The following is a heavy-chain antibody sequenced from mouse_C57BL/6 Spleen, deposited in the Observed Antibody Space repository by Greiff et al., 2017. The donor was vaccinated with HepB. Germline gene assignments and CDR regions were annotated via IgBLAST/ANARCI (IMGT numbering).Heavy chain of an antibody. V-gene: IGHV14-2*01. D-gene: IGHD2-1*01. J-gene: IGHJ2*01. Sequence: EVQLQQSGAELVKPGASVKLSCTASGFNITDYYMHWVKQRTEQGLEWIGRIYPEDGETKYAPKFQGKAPITANTSSNTAYRQLSSLTSEDTAVYYCARRGNCYFDYWGQGTTLTVSS. CDR3: ARRGNCYFDY. CDR1: GFNITDYY. CDR2: IYPEDGET.